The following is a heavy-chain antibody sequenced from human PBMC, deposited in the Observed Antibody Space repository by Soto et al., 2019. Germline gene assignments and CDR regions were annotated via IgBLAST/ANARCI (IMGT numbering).Heavy chain of an antibody. V-gene: IGHV4-34*01. CDR2: INHSGST. CDR3: ARGRFLEWLLSNFDY. D-gene: IGHD3-3*01. J-gene: IGHJ4*02. Sequence: LSLTCAVYGGFFSGSYWSWIRQPPGKGLEWIGEINHSGSTNYNPSLKSRVTISVDTSKNQFSLKLSSVTAADTAVYYCARGRFLEWLLSNFDYWGQGTLVTVSS. CDR1: GGFFSGSY.